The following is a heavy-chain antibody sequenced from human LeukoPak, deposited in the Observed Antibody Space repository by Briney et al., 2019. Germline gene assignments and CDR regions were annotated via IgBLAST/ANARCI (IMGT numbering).Heavy chain of an antibody. CDR1: GYTFTSYY. CDR3: ATIPSASLDSRGYYELVY. CDR2: INPRSGST. D-gene: IGHD3-22*01. V-gene: IGHV1-46*01. Sequence: ASVKVSSKASGYTFTSYYMHWVRHAPGEELEWMGIINPRSGSTSYAQKFQGRVTMTRDTSTSTVYMELSSLRSEDTAVYYCATIPSASLDSRGYYELVYWGQGTLVTVSS. J-gene: IGHJ4*02.